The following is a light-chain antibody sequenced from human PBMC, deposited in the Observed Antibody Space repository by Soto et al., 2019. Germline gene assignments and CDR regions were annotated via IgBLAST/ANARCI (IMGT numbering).Light chain of an antibody. CDR1: QSISSN. J-gene: IGKJ2*01. CDR3: QQYNNWPYT. CDR2: GAS. Sequence: EIVMTQSPATLSVSPGERATLSCRASQSISSNLAWYQQKPGQAPRLLISGASTRATGIPARFSGSGSGTEVTLPISSLQSEDFAVYHCQQYNNWPYTFGQGTKLEIK. V-gene: IGKV3-15*01.